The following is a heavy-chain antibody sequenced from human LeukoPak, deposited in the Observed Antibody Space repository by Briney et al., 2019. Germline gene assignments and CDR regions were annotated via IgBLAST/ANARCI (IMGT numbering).Heavy chain of an antibody. J-gene: IGHJ4*02. CDR3: ARLSKSYYGSGIDY. D-gene: IGHD3-10*01. CDR1: GGSFSGYY. Sequence: SETLSLTCAVYGGSFSGYYWSWIRQPPGKGLEWIGSIYYSGSTYYNPSLKSRVTISVDTSKNQFSLKLSSVTAADTAVYYCARLSKSYYGSGIDYWGQGTLVTVSS. V-gene: IGHV4-34*01. CDR2: IYYSGST.